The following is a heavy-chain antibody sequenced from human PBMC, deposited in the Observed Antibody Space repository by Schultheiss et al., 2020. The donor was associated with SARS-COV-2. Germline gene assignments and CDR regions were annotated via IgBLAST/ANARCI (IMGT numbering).Heavy chain of an antibody. Sequence: GGSLRLSCAASGFTFSSYAISWVRQAPGKGLEWVANIKQDGSEKYYVDSVKGRFTISRDNAKNSLYLQMNSLRAEDTAVYYCAKHGEIDYWGQGTLVTVSS. V-gene: IGHV3-7*01. CDR2: IKQDGSEK. CDR1: GFTFSSYA. D-gene: IGHD4-17*01. CDR3: AKHGEIDY. J-gene: IGHJ4*02.